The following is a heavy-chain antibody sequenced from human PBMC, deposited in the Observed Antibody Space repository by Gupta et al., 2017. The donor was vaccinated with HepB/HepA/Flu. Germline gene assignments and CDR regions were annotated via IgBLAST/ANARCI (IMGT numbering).Heavy chain of an antibody. J-gene: IGHJ4*02. CDR3: ARAQDSDFPQGVDY. CDR1: GFTFSRHT. D-gene: IGHD4-11*01. V-gene: IGHV3-21*01. CDR2: IGISGSYV. Sequence: EVQLVESGRGLVTPGGSLRLSCGASGFTFSRHTIIWVRQAPGKGLEWVSSIGISGSYVAYADSVKGRFTISRDNAKNSLYLQMNSLRAEDTAIYYCARAQDSDFPQGVDYWGQGTLVTVSS.